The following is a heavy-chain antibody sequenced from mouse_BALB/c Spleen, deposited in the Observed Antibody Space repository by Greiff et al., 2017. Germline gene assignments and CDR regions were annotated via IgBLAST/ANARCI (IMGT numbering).Heavy chain of an antibody. CDR1: GYSITSDYA. J-gene: IGHJ3*01. V-gene: IGHV3-2*02. D-gene: IGHD2-3*01. CDR3: ANDGYSWFAY. CDR2: ISYSGST. Sequence: EVQLVESGPGLVKPSQSLSLTCTVTGYSITSDYAWNWIRQFPGNKLEWMGYISYSGSTSYNPSLKSRISITRDTSKNQFFLQLNSVTTEDTATYYCANDGYSWFAYWGQGTLVTVSA.